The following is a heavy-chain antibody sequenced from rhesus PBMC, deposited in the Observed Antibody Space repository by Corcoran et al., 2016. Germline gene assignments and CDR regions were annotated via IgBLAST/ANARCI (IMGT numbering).Heavy chain of an antibody. V-gene: IGHV4S9*01. J-gene: IGHJ4*01. CDR2: FHVINGTI. D-gene: IGHD2-15*01. CDR1: GGSISDDSY. Sequence: QVHLQESGPGLVRPSETLFLTCVVSGGSISDDSYFWNWVRQTQERGLEWIANFHVINGTINFHPSYKNRRCRPTDTAGNQYFLILTSVTAADTGKYFCARSPSVVNSRLDFWGQGALVTVST. CDR3: ARSPSVVNSRLDF.